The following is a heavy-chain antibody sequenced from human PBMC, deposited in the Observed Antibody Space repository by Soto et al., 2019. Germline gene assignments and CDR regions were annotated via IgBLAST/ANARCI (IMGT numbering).Heavy chain of an antibody. D-gene: IGHD6-6*01. Sequence: GASVKVSCKASGGTFSSYAISWVRQAPGQGLEWMGGIIPIFGTANYAQKFQGRVTITADESTSTAYMELSSLRSEDTAVYYCAREIGRSSDYYYYGMDVWGQGTTVTVSS. CDR1: GGTFSSYA. J-gene: IGHJ6*02. CDR2: IIPIFGTA. V-gene: IGHV1-69*13. CDR3: AREIGRSSDYYYYGMDV.